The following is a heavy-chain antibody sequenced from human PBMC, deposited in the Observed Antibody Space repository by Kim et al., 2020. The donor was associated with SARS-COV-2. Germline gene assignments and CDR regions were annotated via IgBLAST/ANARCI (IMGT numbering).Heavy chain of an antibody. V-gene: IGHV1-18*01. Sequence: ASVKVSCKASGYTFTSYGISWVRQAPGQGLEWMGWISAYNGNTNYAQKLQGRVTMTTDTSTSTAYMELRSLRSDDTAVYYCARAECEIVSSSTSCHAFDIWGQGTMVTVSS. CDR3: ARAECEIVSSSTSCHAFDI. D-gene: IGHD2-2*01. CDR2: ISAYNGNT. CDR1: GYTFTSYG. J-gene: IGHJ3*02.